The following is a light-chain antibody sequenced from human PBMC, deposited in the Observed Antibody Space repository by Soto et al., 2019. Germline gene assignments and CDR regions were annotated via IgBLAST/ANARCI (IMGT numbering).Light chain of an antibody. CDR3: SSYTSSSTQV. CDR2: EVS. J-gene: IGLJ1*01. V-gene: IGLV2-14*01. CDR1: SSDVGGYNY. Sequence: TQPASGCGSPGQSITISCTGTSSDVGGYNYVSWYQQHPGKAPKLMIYEVSNRPSGVSNRFSGSNSGNTASLTISALQAEDEADYYCSSYTSSSTQVFGTGTKVTVL.